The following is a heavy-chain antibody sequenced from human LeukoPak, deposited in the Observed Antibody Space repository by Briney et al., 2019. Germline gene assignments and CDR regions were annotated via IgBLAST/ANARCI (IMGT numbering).Heavy chain of an antibody. D-gene: IGHD5-18*01. V-gene: IGHV3-53*01. CDR2: IYSGGST. Sequence: GGSLRLSCAASGFTVSSSYMSWVRQAPGKGLEWVSLIYSGGSTYYAASVKGRFTISRDNSKNTLYLQMNSLRPEDTAVYYCAKGYNYAYEYWGQGTLVTVSS. CDR1: GFTVSSSY. CDR3: AKGYNYAYEY. J-gene: IGHJ4*02.